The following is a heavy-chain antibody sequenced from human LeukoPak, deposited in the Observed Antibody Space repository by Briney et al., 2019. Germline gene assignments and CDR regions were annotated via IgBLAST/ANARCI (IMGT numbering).Heavy chain of an antibody. D-gene: IGHD3-22*01. J-gene: IGHJ4*02. CDR3: ARAIFNYYDSSGTIFDY. Sequence: KPSETLSLTCTVSGGSISSGGYYWSWIRQHPGKGLEWIGYIYYSGSTYYNPSLKSRVTISVDTSKNQFSLKLSSVTAADTAVYYCARAIFNYYDSSGTIFDYWGQGTLVTVSS. V-gene: IGHV4-31*03. CDR1: GGSISSGGYY. CDR2: IYYSGST.